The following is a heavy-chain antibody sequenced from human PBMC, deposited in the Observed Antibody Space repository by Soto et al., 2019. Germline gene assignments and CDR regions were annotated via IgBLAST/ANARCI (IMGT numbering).Heavy chain of an antibody. V-gene: IGHV3-33*01. J-gene: IGHJ4*02. CDR3: ARDNYGSIDY. Sequence: QVQLVESGGGVVQPGRSLRLSCAASGFTFSSYGMHWVRQAPGKGLEWVAVIWYDGSNKYYADSVKGRSTISRDNSKNTLYLQMNSLRAEDTAVYYCARDNYGSIDYWGQGTLVTVSS. CDR2: IWYDGSNK. CDR1: GFTFSSYG. D-gene: IGHD3-10*01.